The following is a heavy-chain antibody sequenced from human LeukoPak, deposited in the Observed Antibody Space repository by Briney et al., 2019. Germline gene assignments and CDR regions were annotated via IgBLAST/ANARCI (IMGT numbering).Heavy chain of an antibody. CDR3: ASTGGTPTKSWFDP. CDR2: IIPIFGTA. V-gene: IGHV1-69*13. Sequence: GASVKVSCKASGGTFSSYAISWVRQAPGQGLEWMGGIIPIFGTANYAQKFQGRVTITADESTSTAYMELSSLRSEDTAVYYCASTGGTPTKSWFDPWGQGTLVTVSS. D-gene: IGHD1-14*01. J-gene: IGHJ5*02. CDR1: GGTFSSYA.